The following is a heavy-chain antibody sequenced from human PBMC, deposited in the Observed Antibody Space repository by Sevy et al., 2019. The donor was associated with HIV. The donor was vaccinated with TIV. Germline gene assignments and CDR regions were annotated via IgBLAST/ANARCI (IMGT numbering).Heavy chain of an antibody. CDR3: ARGGEGLPPDYYYGMDV. J-gene: IGHJ6*02. CDR1: GFTVSSNY. D-gene: IGHD3-16*01. Sequence: GGSLRLSCAASGFTVSSNYMSWVRQAPGKGLEWVSVIYSGGSTYYADSVKGRFTISRDNSKNTLYLQMNSLRAEDTAVYYRARGGEGLPPDYYYGMDVWGQGTTVTVSS. V-gene: IGHV3-53*01. CDR2: IYSGGST.